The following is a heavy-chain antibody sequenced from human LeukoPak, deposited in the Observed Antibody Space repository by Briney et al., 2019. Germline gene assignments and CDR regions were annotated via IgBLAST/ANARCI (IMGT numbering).Heavy chain of an antibody. V-gene: IGHV3-30-3*01. CDR2: ISYDGSNK. CDR1: GFTFSSYA. D-gene: IGHD4-17*01. J-gene: IGHJ6*02. Sequence: GGSLRLSCAATGFTFSSYAMHWVRQAPGKGLEWVAVISYDGSNKYYADSVKGRFTISRDNSKNTQYLQMNSLRAEDTAVYYCARVSTVTTFYYYYGMDVWGQGTTVTVSS. CDR3: ARVSTVTTFYYYYGMDV.